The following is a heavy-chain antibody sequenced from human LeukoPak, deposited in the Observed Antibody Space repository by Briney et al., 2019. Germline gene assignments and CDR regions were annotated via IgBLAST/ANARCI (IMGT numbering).Heavy chain of an antibody. CDR3: ASGAVSYAFDI. CDR1: GFTFSSYS. J-gene: IGHJ3*02. V-gene: IGHV3-48*02. D-gene: IGHD4/OR15-4a*01. CDR2: ISRSSSTI. Sequence: GGSLRLSCAASGFTFSSYSMNWVRRAPGKGLEWVSYISRSSSTIYNADSVKGRFTISRDNAKNLLYLQMNSLRDEDTAVYYCASGAVSYAFDIWGQGTMVTVSS.